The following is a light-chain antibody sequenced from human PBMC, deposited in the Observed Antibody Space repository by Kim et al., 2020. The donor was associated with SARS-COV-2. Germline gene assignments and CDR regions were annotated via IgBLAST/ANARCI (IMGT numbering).Light chain of an antibody. CDR1: QSIESW. CDR3: QQYNTNSPST. CDR2: MAS. Sequence: SVGERVTNTCRAIQSIESWLAWYQQKPGTAPKLLIYMASILESGVASRFSGSGAGSEFTLSTSSLQPDDSATYYCQQYNTNSPSTFGQGTKVDIK. J-gene: IGKJ1*01. V-gene: IGKV1-5*03.